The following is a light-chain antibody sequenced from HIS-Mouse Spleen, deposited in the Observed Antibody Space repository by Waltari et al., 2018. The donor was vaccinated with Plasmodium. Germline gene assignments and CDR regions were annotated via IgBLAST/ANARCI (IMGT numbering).Light chain of an antibody. Sequence: SYVLTQPPSVSVAPGQTARITCGGNNIGSKSVHWYQQKPGQAPVLVVYDDSDRPSGIAERFAGSNSGNTATLTISRGEAGDEADYYCQVWDSSSDHYVFGTGTKVTVL. CDR1: NIGSKS. J-gene: IGLJ1*01. V-gene: IGLV3-21*02. CDR3: QVWDSSSDHYV. CDR2: DDS.